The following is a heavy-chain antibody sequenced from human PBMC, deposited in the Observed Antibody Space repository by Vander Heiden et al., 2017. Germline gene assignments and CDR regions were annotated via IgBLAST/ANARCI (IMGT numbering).Heavy chain of an antibody. V-gene: IGHV3-21*01. Sequence: EVQLVESGGGLVKPGGSLRLSCAASGFTFSSYSMNWVRQAPGKGLEWVSSISSSSSYIYYADSVKGRFTISRDNAKNSLYLQMNSLRAEETAVYYCARDSVVVPAARSWEGPDLDYWGQGTLVTVSS. CDR1: GFTFSSYS. J-gene: IGHJ4*02. D-gene: IGHD2-2*01. CDR2: ISSSSSYI. CDR3: ARDSVVVPAARSWEGPDLDY.